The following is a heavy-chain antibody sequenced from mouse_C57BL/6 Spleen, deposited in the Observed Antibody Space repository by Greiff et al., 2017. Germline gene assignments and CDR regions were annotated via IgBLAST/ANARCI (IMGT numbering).Heavy chain of an antibody. Sequence: QVQLQQPGAELVMPGASVKLSCKASGYTFTSYWMHWVKQRPGQGLEWIGEIDPSDSYTNYNQKFKGKSTLTVDKSSSTAYMQLSSLTSEDSAVYYCASYYYGSPLFDYWGQGTTLTVSS. CDR3: ASYYYGSPLFDY. CDR1: GYTFTSYW. D-gene: IGHD1-1*01. J-gene: IGHJ2*01. CDR2: IDPSDSYT. V-gene: IGHV1-69*01.